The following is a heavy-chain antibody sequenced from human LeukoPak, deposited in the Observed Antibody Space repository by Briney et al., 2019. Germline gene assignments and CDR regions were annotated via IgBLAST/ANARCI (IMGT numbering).Heavy chain of an antibody. CDR1: GGSISIDNYY. V-gene: IGHV4-39*07. CDR3: ARDPSHHSGTFDI. CDR2: INHSGST. D-gene: IGHD2-15*01. Sequence: PSETLSLTCTVSGGSISIDNYYWSWIRQPPGKGLEWIGEINHSGSTNYNPSLKSRVTISVDTSKNQFSLRLRSVTAADTAVYYCARDPSHHSGTFDIWGQGTMVTVSS. J-gene: IGHJ3*02.